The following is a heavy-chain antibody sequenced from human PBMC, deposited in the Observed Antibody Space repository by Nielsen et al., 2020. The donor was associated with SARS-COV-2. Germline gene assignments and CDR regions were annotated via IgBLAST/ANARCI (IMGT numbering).Heavy chain of an antibody. CDR2: ISWNSGSI. V-gene: IGHV3-9*01. CDR3: AKDIGYSGYEFDY. J-gene: IGHJ4*02. Sequence: WIRQPPGKGLEWVSGISWNSGSIGYADSVKGRFTISRDNAKNSLYLQMNSLRAEDTALYYCAKDIGYSGYEFDYWGQGTLVTVSS. D-gene: IGHD5-12*01.